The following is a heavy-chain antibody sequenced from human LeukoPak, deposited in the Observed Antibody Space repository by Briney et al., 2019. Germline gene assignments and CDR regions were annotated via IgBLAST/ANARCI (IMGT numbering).Heavy chain of an antibody. D-gene: IGHD5-18*01. CDR2: IIPIFGTA. CDR1: GGTFSSYA. V-gene: IGHV1-69*01. CDR3: ARSPAWIHYYYYMDV. Sequence: GSSVKVSCKASGGTFSSYAISWVRQAPGQGLEWMGGIIPIFGTANYAQKFQGRVTITADESTSTAYMELSSLRSEDTAVYYCARSPAWIHYYYYMDVRGKGTTVTISS. J-gene: IGHJ6*03.